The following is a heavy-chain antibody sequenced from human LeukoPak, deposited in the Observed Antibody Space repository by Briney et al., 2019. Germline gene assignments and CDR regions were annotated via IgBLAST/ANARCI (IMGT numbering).Heavy chain of an antibody. CDR3: ARDGVATTPVIDY. J-gene: IGHJ4*02. CDR1: GFTVSGTY. V-gene: IGHV3-53*01. D-gene: IGHD5-12*01. Sequence: SGGSLILSCAASGFTVSGTYMSWVRQAAGKGWEWVSTIYDAGSTSYADSVKGRFTISRDNSKNTLFLQMNSLRAEDTAVYYCARDGVATTPVIDYWGQGTLVTVSS. CDR2: IYDAGST.